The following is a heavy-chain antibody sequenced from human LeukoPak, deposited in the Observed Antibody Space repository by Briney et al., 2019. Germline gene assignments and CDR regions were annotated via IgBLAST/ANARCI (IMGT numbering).Heavy chain of an antibody. CDR1: GYTFTGYY. V-gene: IGHV1-2*02. Sequence: ASVKVSCKASGYTFTGYYMHWVRQAPGQGLEWMGWINPNSGGSNYAQKFQGRVTMTRDTSISTAYMELSSLRSDDTAVYYCARDYGHYGSGSYPDNWFDPWGQGTLVSVSS. J-gene: IGHJ5*02. CDR3: ARDYGHYGSGSYPDNWFDP. CDR2: INPNSGGS. D-gene: IGHD3-10*01.